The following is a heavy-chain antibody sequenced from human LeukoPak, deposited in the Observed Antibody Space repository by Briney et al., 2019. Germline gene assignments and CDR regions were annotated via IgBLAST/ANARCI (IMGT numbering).Heavy chain of an antibody. Sequence: AASVKVSCKASGYTFTSYGISWVRQAPGQGLEWMGWISAYNGNTNHAQKLQGRVTMTTDTSTSTAYMELRSLRSDDTAVYYCARVPLGYGVYYYYYYMDVWGKGTTVTVSS. D-gene: IGHD4-17*01. CDR3: ARVPLGYGVYYYYYYMDV. V-gene: IGHV1-18*01. J-gene: IGHJ6*03. CDR1: GYTFTSYG. CDR2: ISAYNGNT.